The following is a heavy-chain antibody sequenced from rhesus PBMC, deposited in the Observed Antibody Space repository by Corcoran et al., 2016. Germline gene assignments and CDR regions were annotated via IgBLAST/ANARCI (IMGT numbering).Heavy chain of an antibody. Sequence: EVQLVETGGGLVQPGGSMKLSCAASGFTFSNYGMSWVRQDPGKGLEWVSAITRGGVSTYYADSVKGRFSISRDNSKNTLSLQMNSLRAEDTAVYYCAKTPWRGFCTGSGCYFYWYFDLWGPGTPITISS. CDR1: GFTFSNYG. CDR3: AKTPWRGFCTGSGCYFYWYFDL. CDR2: ITRGGVST. V-gene: IGHV3S5*01. J-gene: IGHJ2*01. D-gene: IGHD2-21*01.